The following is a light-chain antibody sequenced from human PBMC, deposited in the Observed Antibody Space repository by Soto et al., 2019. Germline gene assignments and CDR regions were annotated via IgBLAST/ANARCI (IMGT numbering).Light chain of an antibody. CDR2: RNN. Sequence: QSVLTEPPSASETPGQRVTISCSGSTSNIGSNPVSWFQQLPGMAPKLLIYRNNERPSGVPDRFSGSKSGTSASLAITWLQSEDEADYYCSTYDDSLNGPVFGGGTKLTVL. J-gene: IGLJ2*01. V-gene: IGLV1-44*01. CDR1: TSNIGSNP. CDR3: STYDDSLNGPV.